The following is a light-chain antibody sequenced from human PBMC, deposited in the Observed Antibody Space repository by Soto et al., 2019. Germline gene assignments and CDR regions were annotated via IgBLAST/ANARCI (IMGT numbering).Light chain of an antibody. CDR3: QQYHSLPWT. CDR2: WAS. V-gene: IGKV4-1*01. Sequence: DIVMTQSPDSLAVSLGERATINCKSSQSVLYSSNNKNYLVWYQQKPGQPPKLLIYWASTRESGVPDRFSGSGSGTDFTLTINSLQAEDVAVYYCQQYHSLPWTFGQGTKVEVK. J-gene: IGKJ1*01. CDR1: QSVLYSSNNKNY.